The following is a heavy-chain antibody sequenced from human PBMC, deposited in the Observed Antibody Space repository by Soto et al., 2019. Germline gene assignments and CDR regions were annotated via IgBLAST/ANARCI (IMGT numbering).Heavy chain of an antibody. V-gene: IGHV4-31*03. D-gene: IGHD6-13*01. CDR1: GGFISSGDYY. CDR2: IYNTGST. J-gene: IGHJ5*02. Sequence: PSEHPALTCTVSGGFISSGDYYWSWIRQHPGKGLEWIGYIYNTGSTDYSPSLKSRLTMSVDTAKNQFSLKLTSVTAADAAVYFCARARRYTSSWFWFDPWGQGAPVT. CDR3: ARARRYTSSWFWFDP.